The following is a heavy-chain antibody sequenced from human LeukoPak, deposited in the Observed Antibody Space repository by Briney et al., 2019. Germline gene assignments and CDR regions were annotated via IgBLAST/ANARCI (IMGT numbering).Heavy chain of an antibody. J-gene: IGHJ4*02. D-gene: IGHD5-18*01. CDR1: GGSISSSDYY. CDR3: ARHRSRGYSF. V-gene: IGHV4-39*01. CDR2: MYYSGST. Sequence: SETLSLTCTVSGGSISSSDYYWGWIRQPPGKGLEWIGTMYYSGSTYYNPSLKSRVTISVDTSKNQFSLKLSSVTAADTAVYYCARHRSRGYSFWGQGTLVTVSS.